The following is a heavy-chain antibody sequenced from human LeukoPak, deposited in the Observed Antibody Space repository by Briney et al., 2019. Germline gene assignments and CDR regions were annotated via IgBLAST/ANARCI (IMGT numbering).Heavy chain of an antibody. V-gene: IGHV1-8*01. D-gene: IGHD6-13*01. CDR3: ARGRSSYSSSWYIH. CDR1: GYTFTSYD. CDR2: MNPNSGNT. J-gene: IGHJ4*02. Sequence: ASVKVSCKPSGYTFTSYDINWLRQAPGQGVEWMGWMNPNSGNTGYAQKFQGRVTMTRNTSISTAYMELSSLRSEDTAVYYCARGRSSYSSSWYIHWGQGTLVTVSS.